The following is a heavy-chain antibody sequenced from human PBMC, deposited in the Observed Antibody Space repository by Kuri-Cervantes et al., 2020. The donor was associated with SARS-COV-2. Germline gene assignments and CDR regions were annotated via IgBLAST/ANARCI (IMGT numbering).Heavy chain of an antibody. D-gene: IGHD1-26*01. CDR2: FYSTGVT. CDR1: GGSINDYY. J-gene: IGHJ4*02. V-gene: IGHV4-59*01. CDR3: ARDNILFSGSGFDS. Sequence: ESLKISCSVSGGSINDYYWGWIRQPPGKGLEWIGYFYSTGVTNYDPSLKTRVTISTDKSKNQLSLKLTSVTAADTAVYYCARDNILFSGSGFDSWGQGALVTGSS.